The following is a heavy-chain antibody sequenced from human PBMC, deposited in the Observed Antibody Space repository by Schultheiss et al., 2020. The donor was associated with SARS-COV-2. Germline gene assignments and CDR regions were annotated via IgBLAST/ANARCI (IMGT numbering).Heavy chain of an antibody. Sequence: GGSLRLSCAASGFTFSSYGMHWVRQAPGKGLEWVAVISYDGSNKYYADSVKGRFTISRDNSKNTLYLQMNSLRAEDTAVYYCAREVRDIVVVPAAALDYWGQGTLVTVSS. V-gene: IGHV3-30*03. D-gene: IGHD2-2*01. CDR2: ISYDGSNK. CDR1: GFTFSSYG. CDR3: AREVRDIVVVPAAALDY. J-gene: IGHJ4*02.